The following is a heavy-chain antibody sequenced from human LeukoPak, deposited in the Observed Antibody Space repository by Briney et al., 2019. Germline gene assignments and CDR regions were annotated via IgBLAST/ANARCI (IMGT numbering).Heavy chain of an antibody. V-gene: IGHV3-7*01. CDR2: IKQDGSEK. Sequence: PGGSLRLSCAASGFTFSSYWMSWVRQAPGKGLEWVANIKQDGSEKYYVDSVKGRFTISRDNAKNSLYLQMNSLRAEDTAVYYCARVSIPLFWGAWQLGQDYYMDVWGKGTTVTVSS. D-gene: IGHD6-13*01. CDR1: GFTFSSYW. J-gene: IGHJ6*03. CDR3: ARVSIPLFWGAWQLGQDYYMDV.